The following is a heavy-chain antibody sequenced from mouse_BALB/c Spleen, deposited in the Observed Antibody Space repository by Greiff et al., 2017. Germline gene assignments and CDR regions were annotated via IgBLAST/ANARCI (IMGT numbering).Heavy chain of an antibody. J-gene: IGHJ3*01. D-gene: IGHD3-2*01. CDR1: GYTFTSYW. Sequence: QVQLQQSGAELARPGASVKLSCKASGYTFTSYWMQWVKQRPGQGLEWIGAIYPGDGDTRYTQKFKGKATLTADKSSSTAYMQLSSLASEDSAVYYCARDSSGYPFAYWGQGTLVTVSA. CDR2: IYPGDGDT. CDR3: ARDSSGYPFAY. V-gene: IGHV1-87*01.